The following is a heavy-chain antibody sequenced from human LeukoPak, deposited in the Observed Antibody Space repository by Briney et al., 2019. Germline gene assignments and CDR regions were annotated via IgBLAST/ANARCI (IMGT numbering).Heavy chain of an antibody. CDR2: SYSGGSA. V-gene: IGHV3-66*01. Sequence: GRTLRLSCAVSRLTPSSNYTSWARQAPGQGLEWGSVSYSGGSAYYADSVKGRFTLSRDNTKNTLYLQMNSLRAEDTAVYYSYSMIVVEIRVINDYWGQGTLVTVSS. J-gene: IGHJ4*02. CDR3: YSMIVVEIRVINDY. D-gene: IGHD3-22*01. CDR1: RLTPSSNY.